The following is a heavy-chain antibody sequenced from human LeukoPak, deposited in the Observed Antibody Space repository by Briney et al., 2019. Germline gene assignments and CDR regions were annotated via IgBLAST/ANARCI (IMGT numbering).Heavy chain of an antibody. V-gene: IGHV3-21*01. J-gene: IGHJ3*02. CDR2: IDSSSSYI. CDR1: GFTLSSYS. CDR3: ARPGITGTMGYAAFDI. Sequence: GGSLRLSCAASGFTLSSYSINWVRQAPGKGREWVSSIDSSSSYIYYADSVKGRFTISRDSAKNSLFLQMNSLRVEDTAVYYCARPGITGTMGYAAFDIWGQGTRVTVSS. D-gene: IGHD1-7*01.